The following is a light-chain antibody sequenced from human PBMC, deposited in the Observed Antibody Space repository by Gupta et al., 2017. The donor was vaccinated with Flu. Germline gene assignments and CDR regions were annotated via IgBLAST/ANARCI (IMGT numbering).Light chain of an antibody. J-gene: IGKJ2*01. V-gene: IGKV1-39*01. CDR2: AAS. CDR1: QSISSY. Sequence: DIPMTQSPSSLSASVGDRVTITCRASQSISSYLNWYQQKPGKAPKLLIYAASSLQSGVPSRFSGSGYGTDFTLNISSLQPEDFATYYCQQSYSIPYTFGQGTKLEIK. CDR3: QQSYSIPYT.